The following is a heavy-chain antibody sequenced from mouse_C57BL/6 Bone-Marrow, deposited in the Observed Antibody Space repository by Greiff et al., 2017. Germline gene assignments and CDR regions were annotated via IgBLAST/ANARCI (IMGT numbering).Heavy chain of an antibody. Sequence: QVQLQQPGAELVKPGASVKMSCTASGYTFTSYWITWVKQRPGQGLEWIGYIYPGSGSTNYNEKFKSKATLTVDTSSSTAYMQLSSLTSEDSAVYYCARPYYSNYWYFDVWGTGTTVTVSS. J-gene: IGHJ1*03. D-gene: IGHD2-5*01. CDR1: GYTFTSYW. CDR2: IYPGSGST. CDR3: ARPYYSNYWYFDV. V-gene: IGHV1-55*01.